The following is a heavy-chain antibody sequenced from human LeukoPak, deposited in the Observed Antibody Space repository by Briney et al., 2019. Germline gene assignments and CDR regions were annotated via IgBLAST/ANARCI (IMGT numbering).Heavy chain of an antibody. CDR2: IYSGGST. V-gene: IGHV3-53*01. CDR3: ARDTEHLYFVFDH. D-gene: IGHD3-9*01. J-gene: IGHJ4*02. CDR1: GFTVSSNY. Sequence: GRSLRLSCAASGFTVSSNYMSWVRQAPGKRLEWVSVIYSGGSTYYADSVKGRFTISRDNAKNSLYLQMNSLRDEDTAMYYCARDTEHLYFVFDHWGQGTLVTVSS.